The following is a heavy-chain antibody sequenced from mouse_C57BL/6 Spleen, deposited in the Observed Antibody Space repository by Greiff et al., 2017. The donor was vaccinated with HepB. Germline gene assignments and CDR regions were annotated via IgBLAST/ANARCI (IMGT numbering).Heavy chain of an antibody. J-gene: IGHJ4*01. D-gene: IGHD3-2*02. CDR2: ISDGGSYT. V-gene: IGHV5-4*01. Sequence: EVKLQESGGGLVKPGGSLKLSCAASGFTFSSYAMSWVRQTPEKRLEWVATISDGGSYTYYPDNVKGRFTISRDNAKNNLYLQMSHLKSEDTAMYYCARDQDSSGYIYYYAMDYWGQGTSVTVSS. CDR3: ARDQDSSGYIYYYAMDY. CDR1: GFTFSSYA.